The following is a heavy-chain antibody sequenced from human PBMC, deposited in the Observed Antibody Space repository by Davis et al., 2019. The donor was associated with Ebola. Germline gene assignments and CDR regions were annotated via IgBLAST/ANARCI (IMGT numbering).Heavy chain of an antibody. CDR1: GFSLNNPRVG. Sequence: SGPTLVKPTETLTLTCTVSGFSLNNPRVGVSWIRRPPGKALEWLAHFFANDEKSCSTSLKSRLTISKDTSKSQVVLTMTNMDPVDTATYYCARITPYYFDSWGQGTLVTVSS. V-gene: IGHV2-26*01. CDR2: FFANDEK. CDR3: ARITPYYFDS. J-gene: IGHJ4*02.